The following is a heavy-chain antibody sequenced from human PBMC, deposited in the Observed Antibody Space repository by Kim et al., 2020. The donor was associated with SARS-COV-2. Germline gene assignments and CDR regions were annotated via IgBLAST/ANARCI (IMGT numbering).Heavy chain of an antibody. CDR3: ARTRHDGYRADGMDV. V-gene: IGHV2-70*11. Sequence: SGPTLVNPTQTLTLTCTFSGFSLSTSKMCVSWIRQPPGKALEWLARIDWDDVKYYSTSLKTRLTISKDTSKNQVVLTMTNVDPVDTATYYCARTRHDGYRADGMDVWGQGTTVNVSS. D-gene: IGHD5-12*01. CDR1: GFSLSTSKMC. CDR2: IDWDDVK. J-gene: IGHJ6*02.